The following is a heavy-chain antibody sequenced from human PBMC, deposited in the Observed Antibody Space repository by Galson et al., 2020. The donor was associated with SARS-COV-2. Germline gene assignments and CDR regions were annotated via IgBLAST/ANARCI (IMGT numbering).Heavy chain of an antibody. D-gene: IGHD2-15*01. CDR3: AAYSVMVVAPTPLRADY. CDR2: IYPSGAT. Sequence: SVTLSLTCLVSGYPISRGSIWGWIRPPTGEGRDCMGGIYPSGATFYNPSLRGRLSMSVYTSNNQFSLNLISVTAADTAIYYCAAYSVMVVAPTPLRADYWGQGTLVTVSS. J-gene: IGHJ4*02. CDR1: GYPISRGSI. V-gene: IGHV4-38-2*01.